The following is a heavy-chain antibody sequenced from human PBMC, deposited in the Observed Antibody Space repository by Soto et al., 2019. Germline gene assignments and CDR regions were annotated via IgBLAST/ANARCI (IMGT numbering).Heavy chain of an antibody. CDR3: SRVTPYSYETSGYPHY. Sequence: GGSLRLSCATSGFTFGAYAVSWVRQAPGKGLEWIGFIRGKGYSGTTEYAASVNGRFTISRDDSKSIAYLQMNSLKPEDTGVYYCSRVTPYSYETSGYPHYWGQGNQVTVSS. CDR1: GFTFGAYA. CDR2: IRGKGYSGTT. V-gene: IGHV3-49*04. D-gene: IGHD3-22*01. J-gene: IGHJ4*02.